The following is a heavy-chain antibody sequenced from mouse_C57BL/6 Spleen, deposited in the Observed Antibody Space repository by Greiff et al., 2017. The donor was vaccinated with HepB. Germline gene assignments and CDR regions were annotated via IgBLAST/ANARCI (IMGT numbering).Heavy chain of an antibody. J-gene: IGHJ2*01. V-gene: IGHV7-3*01. D-gene: IGHD4-1*01. Sequence: DVMLVESGGGLVQPGGSLSLSCAASGFTFTDYYMSWVRQPPGKALEWLGFIRNKANGYTTEYSASVKGRFTISRDNSQSILYLQMNALRAEDSATYYCARLTGRGYFDYWGQGTTLTVSS. CDR1: GFTFTDYY. CDR3: ARLTGRGYFDY. CDR2: IRNKANGYTT.